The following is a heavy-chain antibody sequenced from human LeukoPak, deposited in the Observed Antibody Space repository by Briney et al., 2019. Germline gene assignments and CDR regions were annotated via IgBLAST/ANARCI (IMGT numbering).Heavy chain of an antibody. J-gene: IGHJ4*02. Sequence: GGSLRLSCVGSGFTFRSHAMSWVRQAPEKGLEFVSGVYENGGTTYYADSVKGRFSISRDNSKNTLYLQMDSLRGEDTAVYYCAKDSTRNYDSSGWGQGTLVTVSS. CDR3: AKDSTRNYDSSG. CDR2: VYENGGTT. V-gene: IGHV3-23*01. CDR1: GFTFRSHA. D-gene: IGHD3-22*01.